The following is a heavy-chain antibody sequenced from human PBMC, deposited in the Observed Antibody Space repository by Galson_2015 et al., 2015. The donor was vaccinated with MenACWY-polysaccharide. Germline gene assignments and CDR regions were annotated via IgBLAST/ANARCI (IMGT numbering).Heavy chain of an antibody. V-gene: IGHV1-18*01. Sequence: SVKVSCKASGYTFTSYGISWVRQAPGQGLEWMGWISAYNGNTNYAQKLQGRVTMTTDTSTSTAYMELRSLRSDDTAVYYCARVQEYCGGDCWYYFDYWGQGTLVTVSS. D-gene: IGHD2-21*02. CDR3: ARVQEYCGGDCWYYFDY. CDR1: GYTFTSYG. CDR2: ISAYNGNT. J-gene: IGHJ4*02.